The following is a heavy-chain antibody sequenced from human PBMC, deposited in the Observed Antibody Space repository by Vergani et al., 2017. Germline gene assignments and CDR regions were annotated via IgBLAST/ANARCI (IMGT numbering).Heavy chain of an antibody. CDR1: GFTFSSYS. CDR2: ISSSSSTI. D-gene: IGHD3-10*01. V-gene: IGHV3-48*04. Sequence: EVQLVESGGGLVQPGGSLRLSCAASGFTFSSYSMNWVRQAPGKGLEWVSYISSSSSTIYYADSVKGRFTISRDNAKNSLYLQMNSLRAEDTAVYYCARDVSYGSGSYYKAFDAFDIWGQGTMVTVSS. J-gene: IGHJ3*02. CDR3: ARDVSYGSGSYYKAFDAFDI.